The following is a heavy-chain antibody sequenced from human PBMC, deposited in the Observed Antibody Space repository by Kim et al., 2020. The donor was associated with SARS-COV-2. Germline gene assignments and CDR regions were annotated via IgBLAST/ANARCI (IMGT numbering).Heavy chain of an antibody. CDR1: GGSISSGDYY. CDR2: IYYSGST. D-gene: IGHD3-10*01. J-gene: IGHJ5*02. V-gene: IGHV4-30-4*01. CDR3: ALLVRGVIISKWVGWFDP. Sequence: SETLSLTCTVSGGSISSGDYYWGWIRQPPGKGLEWFGYIYYSGSTYYNSSLKSRVTISVDTSKNLFSLKLSSVTAADTAAYYCALLVRGVIISKWVGWFDPWGQGTLVTVSS.